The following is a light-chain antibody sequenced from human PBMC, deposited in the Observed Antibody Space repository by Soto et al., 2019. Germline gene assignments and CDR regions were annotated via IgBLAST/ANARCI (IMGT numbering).Light chain of an antibody. Sequence: QSVLTQPPSVSGAPGQRVTISCTGSSSNIGAGYDVHWYQQLPGTAPKLLIYVNSNRPSGVPDRFSGSKSGTSASLAITGLQDEDEADYYCPSYDSSLSGSVFGGGTKLTVL. CDR2: VNS. CDR1: SSNIGAGYD. J-gene: IGLJ3*02. V-gene: IGLV1-40*01. CDR3: PSYDSSLSGSV.